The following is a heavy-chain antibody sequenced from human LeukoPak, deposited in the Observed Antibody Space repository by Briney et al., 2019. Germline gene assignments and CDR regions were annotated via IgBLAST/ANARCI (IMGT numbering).Heavy chain of an antibody. CDR1: GGSISSSSYY. V-gene: IGHV4-39*01. CDR3: ARTAIVLLWFGELPYDAFDI. CDR2: IYYSGST. J-gene: IGHJ3*02. Sequence: PSETLSLTCTVSGGSISSSSYYWGWIRQPPGKGLEWIGSIYYSGSTHYNPSLKSRVTISVDTSKNQFSLKLSSVTAADTAVYYCARTAIVLLWFGELPYDAFDIWGQGTMVTVSS. D-gene: IGHD3-10*01.